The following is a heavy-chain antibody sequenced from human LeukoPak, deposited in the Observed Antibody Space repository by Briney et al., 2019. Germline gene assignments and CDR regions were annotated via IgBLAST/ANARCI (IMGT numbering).Heavy chain of an antibody. D-gene: IGHD2-15*01. CDR2: IYPTDSDT. J-gene: IGHJ4*02. CDR3: ARITRPGYLSEYYFDY. CDR1: GYTFTNYW. Sequence: RGESLKISCKGSGYTFTNYWIGWVRQVPGKGLECMGIIYPTDSDTRYSPSSQGQVTISADKSIRTAYLQWSSLKASDTAMYYCARITRPGYLSEYYFDYWGQGTLVTVSS. V-gene: IGHV5-51*01.